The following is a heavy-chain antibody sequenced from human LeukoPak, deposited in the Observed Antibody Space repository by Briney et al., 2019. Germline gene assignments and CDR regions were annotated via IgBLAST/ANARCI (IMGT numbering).Heavy chain of an antibody. CDR2: ISYDGSNK. D-gene: IGHD2-21*02. J-gene: IGHJ4*02. CDR3: ARAVPSYCGGDCYPTDY. Sequence: GGSLRLSCAASGFTFSSYAMRWVRQAPGKGLEWVAVISYDGSNKYYADSVKGRFTISRDNSKNTLYLQMNSLRAEDTAVYYCARAVPSYCGGDCYPTDYWGQGTLATVSS. CDR1: GFTFSSYA. V-gene: IGHV3-30-3*01.